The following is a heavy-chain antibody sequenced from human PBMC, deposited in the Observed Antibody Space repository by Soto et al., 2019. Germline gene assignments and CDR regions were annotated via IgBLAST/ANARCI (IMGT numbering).Heavy chain of an antibody. Sequence: SETLSLTCAVYGGSFSGYYWSWIRQPPGKGLEWIGEINHSGSTNYNPSLKSRVTISVDTSKNQFSLKLSSVTAADTAVYYCARGGISASATMVRGVRYWYFDLWGRGALVT. V-gene: IGHV4-34*01. D-gene: IGHD3-10*01. CDR1: GGSFSGYY. CDR3: ARGGISASATMVRGVRYWYFDL. CDR2: INHSGST. J-gene: IGHJ2*01.